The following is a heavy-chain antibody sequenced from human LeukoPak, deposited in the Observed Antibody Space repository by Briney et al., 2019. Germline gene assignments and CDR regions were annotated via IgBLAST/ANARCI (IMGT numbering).Heavy chain of an antibody. J-gene: IGHJ4*02. Sequence: GGSLRLSCAASGNYWMHWVRQVPGKGLVWVSHINSDGSWTSYADSVKGRFTISKDNAKNTVYLQMNSPRAEDTAVYYCASTDTHIAVAGSFDYWGQGTLVTVSS. D-gene: IGHD6-19*01. CDR2: INSDGSWT. CDR3: ASTDTHIAVAGSFDY. CDR1: GNYW. V-gene: IGHV3-74*01.